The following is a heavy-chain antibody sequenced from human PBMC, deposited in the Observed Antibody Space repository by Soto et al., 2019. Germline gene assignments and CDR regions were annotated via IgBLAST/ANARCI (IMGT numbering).Heavy chain of an antibody. CDR2: ISGSGGST. CDR1: AFTFSRYG. Sequence: GGSRRHYCAASAFTFSRYGMSWVRQAPGKGLEWVSAISGSGGSTYYADSVKGRFTISRDNSKNTLYLQINSLRAEDTAVYYCAKDNRNTLSHLDSWGQGT. CDR3: AKDNRNTLSHLDS. J-gene: IGHJ4*02. D-gene: IGHD3-16*02. V-gene: IGHV3-23*01.